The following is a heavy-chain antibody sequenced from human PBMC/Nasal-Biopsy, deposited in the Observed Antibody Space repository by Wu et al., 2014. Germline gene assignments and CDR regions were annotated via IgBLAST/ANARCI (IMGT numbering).Heavy chain of an antibody. CDR1: GDSISSGRHY. D-gene: IGHD2-21*02. CDR2: IYSNGYT. Sequence: TLSLTCTVSGDSISSGRHYWTWIRQPAGKGLEWIGRIYSNGYTNYNPSLKSRLTMSVDTSKNQFSLNLSSVTAADTAVYYCARSNCGGDCYSSAWFDPWGRGNPGHRLL. J-gene: IGHJ5*02. V-gene: IGHV4-61*02. CDR3: ARSNCGGDCYSSAWFDP.